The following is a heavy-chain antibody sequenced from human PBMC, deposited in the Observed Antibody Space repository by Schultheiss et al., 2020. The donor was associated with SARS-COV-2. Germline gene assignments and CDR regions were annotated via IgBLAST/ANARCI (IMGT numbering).Heavy chain of an antibody. J-gene: IGHJ4*02. V-gene: IGHV3-21*01. D-gene: IGHD6-13*01. CDR2: ISGSGGST. CDR1: GFTFSSYG. Sequence: GESLKISCAASGFTFSSYGMHWVRQAPGKGLEWVSAISGSGGSTYYADSVKGRFTISRDNAKNSLYLQMNSLRAEDTAVYYCARDVAAAFDYWGQGTLVTVSS. CDR3: ARDVAAAFDY.